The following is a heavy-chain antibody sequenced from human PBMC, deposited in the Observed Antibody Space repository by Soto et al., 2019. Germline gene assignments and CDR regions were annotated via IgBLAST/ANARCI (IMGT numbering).Heavy chain of an antibody. D-gene: IGHD3-22*01. CDR3: ANEGSTQIVVDPPLYFDY. CDR1: GFTFSSYA. CDR2: ISGSGGST. Sequence: GGSLRLSCAASGFTFSSYAMSWVRQAPGKGLEWVSAISGSGGSTYYADSVKGRFTISRDNSKNTLYLQMNSLRAEDTAVYYCANEGSTQIVVDPPLYFDYWGQGTLVTVSS. V-gene: IGHV3-23*01. J-gene: IGHJ4*02.